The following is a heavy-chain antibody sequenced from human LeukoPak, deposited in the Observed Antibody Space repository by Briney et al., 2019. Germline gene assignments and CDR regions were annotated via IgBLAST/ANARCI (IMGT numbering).Heavy chain of an antibody. D-gene: IGHD6-13*01. CDR3: ASSSGWYRYFDY. J-gene: IGHJ4*02. Sequence: PAETLSLTCTVSADSISSYSWSWIRQSPGKGLEWIGNIFYSGSTNYNPSLKSRVTISIDTSKNQFSLKLSSVTAADTAVYYCASSSGWYRYFDYWGQGTLVTVSS. CDR2: IFYSGST. CDR1: ADSISSYS. V-gene: IGHV4-59*01.